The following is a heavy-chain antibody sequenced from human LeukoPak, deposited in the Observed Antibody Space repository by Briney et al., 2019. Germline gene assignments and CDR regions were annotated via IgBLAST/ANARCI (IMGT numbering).Heavy chain of an antibody. CDR1: GFTFDDYG. CDR2: INWNGGST. D-gene: IGHD2-2*01. Sequence: RPGGSLRLSCAASGFTFDDYGMSWVRQAPGKGLEWVSGINWNGGSTGYADSVKGRFTISRDNAKNSLYLQMNSLRAEDTVLYYCARFDCSSTSCYGPGVDYWGQGTLVTVSS. CDR3: ARFDCSSTSCYGPGVDY. V-gene: IGHV3-20*04. J-gene: IGHJ4*02.